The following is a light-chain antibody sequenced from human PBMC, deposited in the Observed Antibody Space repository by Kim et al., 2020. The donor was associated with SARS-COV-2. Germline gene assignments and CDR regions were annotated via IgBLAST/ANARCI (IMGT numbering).Light chain of an antibody. Sequence: SASVGDRVTITCQASQDITNYLNWYQQKPGQAPKLLISDASILEAGVPSRFSGSGSGTHFTFTISSLQPEDLATYYCQQYDDVFTFGGGTKVDIK. CDR1: QDITNY. CDR2: DAS. J-gene: IGKJ4*01. CDR3: QQYDDVFT. V-gene: IGKV1-33*01.